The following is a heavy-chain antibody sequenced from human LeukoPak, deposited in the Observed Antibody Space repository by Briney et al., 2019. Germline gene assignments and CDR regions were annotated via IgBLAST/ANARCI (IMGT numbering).Heavy chain of an antibody. D-gene: IGHD1-26*01. Sequence: ASVKVSCKASGYTFTQYAMHWVRQAPGQGLEWMGWINTNTGNPTYAQAFTGRFVFSLDTSVSTTYLQISSLKAEDTAVYYCASGPSYSGSNEYFDYWGQGTLATVSS. V-gene: IGHV7-4-1*02. CDR3: ASGPSYSGSNEYFDY. CDR2: INTNTGNP. CDR1: GYTFTQYA. J-gene: IGHJ4*02.